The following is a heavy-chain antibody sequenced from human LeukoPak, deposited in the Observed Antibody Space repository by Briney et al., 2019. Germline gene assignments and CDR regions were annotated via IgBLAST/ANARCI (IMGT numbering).Heavy chain of an antibody. J-gene: IGHJ4*02. Sequence: GGSLRLSCAASGFTFSNYGMTWVRQALGKGLEWVSAISGNDGHSHYADSVKGRFTISRDNSKNTLYLQMHSLRAEDTAVYYCARDLEGVGATQGFDYWGQGTLVTVSS. D-gene: IGHD1-26*01. CDR2: ISGNDGHS. CDR1: GFTFSNYG. V-gene: IGHV3-23*01. CDR3: ARDLEGVGATQGFDY.